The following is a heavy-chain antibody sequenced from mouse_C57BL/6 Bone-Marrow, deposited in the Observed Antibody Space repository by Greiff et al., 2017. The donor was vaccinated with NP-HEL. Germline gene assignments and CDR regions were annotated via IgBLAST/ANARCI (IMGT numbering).Heavy chain of an antibody. CDR1: GYSITSGYY. V-gene: IGHV3-6*01. CDR3: ARAPDYYGSSPYYFDY. D-gene: IGHD1-1*01. CDR2: ISYDGSN. J-gene: IGHJ2*01. Sequence: EVQLQESGPGLVKPSQSLSLTCSVTGYSITSGYYWNWIRQFPGNKLEWMGYISYDGSNNYNPSLKNRISITRDTSKNQFFLKLNSVTTEDTATYYCARAPDYYGSSPYYFDYWGQGTTLTVSS.